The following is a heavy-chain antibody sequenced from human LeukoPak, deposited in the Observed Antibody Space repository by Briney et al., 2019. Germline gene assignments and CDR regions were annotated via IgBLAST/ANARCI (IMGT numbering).Heavy chain of an antibody. Sequence: PGGSLRLSCAASGFTFSTYAMHWVRQAPGKGLEWVAFISYDGTNKYCADSVKGRFTISRDNSKNTLCLQMNSLRAEDTALYYCAREILTGYAFDIWGQGTMVTVSS. CDR2: ISYDGTNK. D-gene: IGHD7-27*01. CDR3: AREILTGYAFDI. J-gene: IGHJ3*02. CDR1: GFTFSTYA. V-gene: IGHV3-30-3*01.